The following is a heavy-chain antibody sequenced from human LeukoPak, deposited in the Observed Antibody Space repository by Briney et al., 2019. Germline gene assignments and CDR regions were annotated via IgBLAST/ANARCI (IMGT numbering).Heavy chain of an antibody. J-gene: IGHJ4*02. V-gene: IGHV4-4*07. CDR3: ARPTTNRLDDIVVVLAAEFDY. D-gene: IGHD2-15*01. CDR2: IYTSGST. CDR1: GGSISSYY. Sequence: MPSETLSLTCTVSGGSISSYYWSWIRQPAGKGLEWIGRIYTSGSTNYNPSLKSRVTMSVDTSKNQFSLKLSSVTAADTAVYYCARPTTNRLDDIVVVLAAEFDYWGQGTLVTVSS.